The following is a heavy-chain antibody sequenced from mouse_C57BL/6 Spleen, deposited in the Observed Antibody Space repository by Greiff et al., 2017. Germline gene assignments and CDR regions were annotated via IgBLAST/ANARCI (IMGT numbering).Heavy chain of an antibody. J-gene: IGHJ4*01. Sequence: VQLQQSGAELVRPGASVKLSCTASGFNIKDDYMHWVKQRPEQGLEWIGWIDPENGDTEYASKFQGKATITADTSSSTAYLQLSSLTSEDTAVYFCTIYYYGAMDYWGQGTSVTVSS. V-gene: IGHV14-4*01. CDR3: TIYYYGAMDY. D-gene: IGHD1-1*01. CDR2: IDPENGDT. CDR1: GFNIKDDY.